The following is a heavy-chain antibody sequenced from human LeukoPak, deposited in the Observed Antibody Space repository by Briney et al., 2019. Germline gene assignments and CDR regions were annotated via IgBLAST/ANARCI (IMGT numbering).Heavy chain of an antibody. CDR1: GFTFSSYS. V-gene: IGHV3-21*01. D-gene: IGHD2-15*01. CDR2: ISSSSSYI. J-gene: IGHJ4*02. CDR3: ARVYCSGGSCYYFDY. Sequence: GGSLRLSCAASGFTFSSYSMNWVRQAPGKGLEWVSSISSSSSYIYYADSVKGRFTISRDNAKNSLYLQMNSLRAEDTAVYYCARVYCSGGSCYYFDYWGQGTLVNVSS.